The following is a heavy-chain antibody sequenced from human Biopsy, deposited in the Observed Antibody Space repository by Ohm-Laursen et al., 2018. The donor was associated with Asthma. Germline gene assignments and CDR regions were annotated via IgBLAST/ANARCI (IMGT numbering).Heavy chain of an antibody. Sequence: PSDTLSLTCTVSGDSITSGGCCWNWIRQHPGKGLEWIGYIHHSGTSYFNPSLKSRVSFSRDTSKNQFSLRLSSVTAADTAMYYCARIPRRSGSYFADYWGQGTLVTVSS. CDR1: GDSITSGGCC. D-gene: IGHD3-22*01. CDR3: ARIPRRSGSYFADY. J-gene: IGHJ4*02. CDR2: IHHSGTS. V-gene: IGHV4-31*03.